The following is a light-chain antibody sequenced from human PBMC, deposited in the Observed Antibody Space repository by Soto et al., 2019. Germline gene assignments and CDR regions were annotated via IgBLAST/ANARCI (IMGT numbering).Light chain of an antibody. CDR1: QGISRS. Sequence: DIQLTQSPSLLSASIGDRVTITCRASQGISRSLAWYQQRPGKAPRLLIYAASTLQSGVPSRFSGSGSGTEFILTISSLQSEDFATYYCQQLDTYPLTFGGGAKVEIK. V-gene: IGKV1-9*01. CDR2: AAS. J-gene: IGKJ4*01. CDR3: QQLDTYPLT.